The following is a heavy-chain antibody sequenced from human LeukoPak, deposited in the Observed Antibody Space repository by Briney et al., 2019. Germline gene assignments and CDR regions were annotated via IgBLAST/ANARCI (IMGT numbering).Heavy chain of an antibody. J-gene: IGHJ3*02. CDR1: GGSISSYY. Sequence: SETLSLTCTVSGGSISSYYWSWMRQPPGKGLEWIGYIYYSGSTNYNPSLKSRVTISVDTSKNQFSLKLSSVTAADTAVYYCARDLAVAGRGGDAFDIWGQGTMVTVSS. CDR2: IYYSGST. CDR3: ARDLAVAGRGGDAFDI. D-gene: IGHD6-19*01. V-gene: IGHV4-59*01.